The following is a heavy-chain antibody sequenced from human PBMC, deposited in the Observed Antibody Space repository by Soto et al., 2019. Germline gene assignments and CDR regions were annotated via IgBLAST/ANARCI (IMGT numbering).Heavy chain of an antibody. CDR2: ISWNSGSI. J-gene: IGHJ4*02. CDR3: AKGFIAVAGTVFDY. D-gene: IGHD6-19*01. CDR1: GFTFDDYA. Sequence: EVQLVESGGGLVQPGRSLRLSCAASGFTFDDYAMHWVRQAPGKGLEWVSGISWNSGSIGYADSVKGRFTISRDNAKNSLYLQMNSLRAEDTALYYCAKGFIAVAGTVFDYWGQGTLVTVSS. V-gene: IGHV3-9*01.